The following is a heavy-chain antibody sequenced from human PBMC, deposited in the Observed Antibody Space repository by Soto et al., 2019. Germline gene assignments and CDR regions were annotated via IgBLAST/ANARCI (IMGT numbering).Heavy chain of an antibody. J-gene: IGHJ6*02. V-gene: IGHV4-31*03. CDR2: IYYSGST. D-gene: IGHD6-19*01. CDR1: GGSISISGYY. Sequence: SDTLSLTCTVSGGSISISGYYWGWILHPPGKGLEWIGYIYYSGSTYYNPSPKSRVTISVDTSKNQFSLKLSSVTAADTAVYYCAREWLFLGYYYYGMDVWGQGTTVTVSS. CDR3: AREWLFLGYYYYGMDV.